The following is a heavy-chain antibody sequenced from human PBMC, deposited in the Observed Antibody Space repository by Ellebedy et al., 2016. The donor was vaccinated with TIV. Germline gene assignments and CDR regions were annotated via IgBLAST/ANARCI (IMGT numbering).Heavy chain of an antibody. V-gene: IGHV4-31*03. D-gene: IGHD2-21*01. CDR1: GGSISSGGYY. Sequence: LRLXXTVSGGSISSGGYYWSWIRQHPGKGLEWIGYIYYSGSTYYNPSLKSRVTISVDTSKNQFSLKLSSVTAADTAVYYCARAPPHGLWWGNPLPFDYWGQGTLVTVSS. CDR3: ARAPPHGLWWGNPLPFDY. CDR2: IYYSGST. J-gene: IGHJ4*02.